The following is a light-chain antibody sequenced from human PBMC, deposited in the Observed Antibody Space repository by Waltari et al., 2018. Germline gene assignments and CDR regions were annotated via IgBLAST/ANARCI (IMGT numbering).Light chain of an antibody. CDR2: AGS. J-gene: IGKJ1*01. Sequence: AIQMTQSPSSLSASVGDRVTITCRASQGIRNDLGLYQQKPGKAHKHLIDAGSSLQNGVPSRFNGSGSGTDFTLTISRLQPEDFATYYCLQDYNYPRTFGQGTKVEI. CDR1: QGIRND. V-gene: IGKV1-6*01. CDR3: LQDYNYPRT.